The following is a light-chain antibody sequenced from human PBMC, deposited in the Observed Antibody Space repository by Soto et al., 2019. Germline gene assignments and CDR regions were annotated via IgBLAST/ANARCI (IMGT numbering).Light chain of an antibody. CDR2: DAS. V-gene: IGKV3-20*01. CDR1: KTVSSNY. CDR3: QRYGSSPLT. J-gene: IGKJ4*01. Sequence: EIVLTQSPGTLSLSPGERATLSCRASKTVSSNYLAWYKQKPGQAPGLLIYDASSRATGIPDRFSGSGSGTDFTLTISRLEPEDFAVYYCQRYGSSPLTFGGGTKVEI.